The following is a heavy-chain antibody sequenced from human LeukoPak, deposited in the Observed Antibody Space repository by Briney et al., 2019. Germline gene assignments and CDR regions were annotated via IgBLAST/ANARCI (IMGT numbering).Heavy chain of an antibody. CDR2: IASSGSTI. CDR3: ATSRGYFFRWFQH. J-gene: IGHJ1*01. CDR1: GFTFSNYE. V-gene: IGHV3-48*03. Sequence: GGSLRLSCSASGFTFSNYEMNWVRQGPGKGLEWVSYIASSGSTIYYADSVKGRFTISRDNAKSSLYLQMNSLRADDTAVYYCATSRGYFFRWFQHWGQGTLVTVSS. D-gene: IGHD3-22*01.